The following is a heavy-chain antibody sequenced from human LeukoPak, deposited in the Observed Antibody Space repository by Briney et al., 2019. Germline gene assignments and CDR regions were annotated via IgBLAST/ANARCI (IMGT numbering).Heavy chain of an antibody. CDR3: ARDLSSSITMVVVVNYQDSFDY. D-gene: IGHD3-22*01. CDR2: INPNSGGT. J-gene: IGHJ4*02. CDR1: GYTFTGYY. Sequence: ASVKVSCKASGYTFTGYYMHWVRQAPGQGLEWMRRINPNSGGTNYAQKFQGRVTMTRDTSISTAYMELSRLRSDDTAVYYCARDLSSSITMVVVVNYQDSFDYWGQGTLVTVSS. V-gene: IGHV1-2*06.